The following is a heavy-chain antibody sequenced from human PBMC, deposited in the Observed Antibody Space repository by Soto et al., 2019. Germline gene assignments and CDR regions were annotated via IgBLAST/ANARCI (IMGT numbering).Heavy chain of an antibody. CDR3: AITKREVIAAAVTDRYGMDV. V-gene: IGHV1-18*01. Sequence: QVQLVQSGAEVKKPGASVKVSCKASGYTFISYGISWVRQAPGQGLEWMGWISAYNGNTNYAQKFQGQGNMSTDTATSTAYMELRSLRSDDTAMYYCAITKREVIAAAVTDRYGMDVWGQGTTVTVSS. CDR1: GYTFISYG. D-gene: IGHD6-13*01. J-gene: IGHJ6*02. CDR2: ISAYNGNT.